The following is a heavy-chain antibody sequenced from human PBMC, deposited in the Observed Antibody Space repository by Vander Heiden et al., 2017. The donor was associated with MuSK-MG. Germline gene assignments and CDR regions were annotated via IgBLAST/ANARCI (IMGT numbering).Heavy chain of an antibody. J-gene: IGHJ3*01. Sequence: EVQLVESGGGLVQPGGSLRLSCGASGFPFNNYYMSWARQAPGKGLEWVANIKQDGSEKFYVDSLRGRFTISRDNAKNSLHLQMSGLRAEDTAVYYCARGTYSSGTYPDTFDFWGQGTMVTVSP. CDR3: ARGTYSSGTYPDTFDF. CDR2: IKQDGSEK. CDR1: GFPFNNYY. V-gene: IGHV3-7*04. D-gene: IGHD3-22*01.